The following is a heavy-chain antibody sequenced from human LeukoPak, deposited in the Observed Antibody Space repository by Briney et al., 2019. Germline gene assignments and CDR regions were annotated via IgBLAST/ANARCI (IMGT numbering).Heavy chain of an antibody. CDR2: IYYSGST. CDR3: AGISPAVAGLNWFDP. Sequence: PSETLSLTCTVSGGSISSSSYYWGWIRQPPGKGLEWIGSIYYSGSTYYNPSLKSRVTISVDTSKNQFSLKLSSVTAADTAVYYCAGISPAVAGLNWFDPWGQGTLVTVSS. V-gene: IGHV4-39*07. CDR1: GGSISSSSYY. J-gene: IGHJ5*02. D-gene: IGHD6-19*01.